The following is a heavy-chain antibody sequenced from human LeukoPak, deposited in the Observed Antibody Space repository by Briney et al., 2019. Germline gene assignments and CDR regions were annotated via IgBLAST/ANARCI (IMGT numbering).Heavy chain of an antibody. Sequence: GASVKVSCKASGYTFTSYGISWVRQAPGQGLEWMGWISAYNGNTNYAQKLQGRVTMTTDTSTSTAYMELRSLRSDDTAVYYCARAPTYDSSGYYFGFRSAGYYYYGMDVWGQGTTVTVSS. D-gene: IGHD3-22*01. V-gene: IGHV1-18*01. CDR2: ISAYNGNT. CDR1: GYTFTSYG. J-gene: IGHJ6*02. CDR3: ARAPTYDSSGYYFGFRSAGYYYYGMDV.